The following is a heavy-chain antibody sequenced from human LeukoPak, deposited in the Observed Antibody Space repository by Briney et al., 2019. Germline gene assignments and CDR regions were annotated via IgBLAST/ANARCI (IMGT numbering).Heavy chain of an antibody. V-gene: IGHV3-23*01. D-gene: IGHD1-7*01. Sequence: QAGGSLRLSCAASGFTFSSYAMSWVRQAPRKGLEWVSAISGSGGSTYYADSVKGRFTISRDNSKNTLYLQMNSLRAEDTAVYYCAKSMVLELPFYFNYWGQGTLVTVSS. J-gene: IGHJ4*02. CDR3: AKSMVLELPFYFNY. CDR2: ISGSGGST. CDR1: GFTFSSYA.